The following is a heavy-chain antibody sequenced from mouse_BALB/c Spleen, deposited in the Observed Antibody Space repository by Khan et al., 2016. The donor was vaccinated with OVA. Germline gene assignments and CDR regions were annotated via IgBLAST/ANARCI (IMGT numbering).Heavy chain of an antibody. J-gene: IGHJ3*01. V-gene: IGHV5-6*01. CDR2: ISSGADYT. Sequence: EVQGVESGGDLVKPGGSLKLSCAASGFTFSAYSMSWVRQTPDKRLEWVATISSGADYTYYPDGVKGRFTISRDNAKNTLYLQMSSLKSEDTARYYCASHLTGSFAYWGQGTLVTVSA. CDR3: ASHLTGSFAY. CDR1: GFTFSAYS. D-gene: IGHD4-1*01.